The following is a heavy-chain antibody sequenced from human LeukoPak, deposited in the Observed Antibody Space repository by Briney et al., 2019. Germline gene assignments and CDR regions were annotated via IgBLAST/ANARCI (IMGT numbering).Heavy chain of an antibody. CDR1: GGSISSGGYY. D-gene: IGHD5-24*01. CDR2: IYYSGST. V-gene: IGHV4-31*03. Sequence: PSQTLSLTCTVSGGSISSGGYYWSWIRQHPGKGLEWIGYIYYSGSTYYNPSLKSRVTISVDTSKNQFSLKLSSVTAADTAVYYCASTPSRDGYTLFEYWGQGTLVTVSS. J-gene: IGHJ4*02. CDR3: ASTPSRDGYTLFEY.